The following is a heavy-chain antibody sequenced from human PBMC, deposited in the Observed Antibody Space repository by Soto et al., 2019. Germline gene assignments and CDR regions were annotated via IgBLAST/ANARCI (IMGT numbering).Heavy chain of an antibody. J-gene: IGHJ6*03. CDR3: ARGSYSSSSFYYYMDV. Sequence: ASVKVSCKASGGTFSSYAISWVRQAPGQGLEWMGGIIPNFGTANYAQKFQGRVTIPADESTSTAYMELSSLRSEDTAVYYCARGSYSSSSFYYYMDVWGKGTTVTVSS. CDR2: IIPNFGTA. CDR1: GGTFSSYA. D-gene: IGHD6-6*01. V-gene: IGHV1-69*13.